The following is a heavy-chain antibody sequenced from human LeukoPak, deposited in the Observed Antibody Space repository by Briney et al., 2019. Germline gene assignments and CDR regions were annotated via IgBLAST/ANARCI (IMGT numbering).Heavy chain of an antibody. J-gene: IGHJ4*02. D-gene: IGHD6-13*01. CDR3: ARTYSSSWYRPFDY. CDR1: GGSISSHY. CDR2: IYYSGST. V-gene: IGHV4-59*11. Sequence: SETLSLTCTVSGGSISSHYWSWIRQPPGKGLESIGYIYYSGSTNYNPSLKSRVTMSVDTSKNQFSLKVSSVTAADTAVYYCARTYSSSWYRPFDYWGQGTLVTVSS.